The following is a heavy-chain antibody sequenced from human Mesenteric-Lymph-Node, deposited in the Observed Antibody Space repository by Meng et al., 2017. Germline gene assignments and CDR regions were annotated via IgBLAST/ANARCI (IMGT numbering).Heavy chain of an antibody. Sequence: VQLVQSCGFVVLPLGSRGLPLAASGFTFNEYYFTGIRQSPGQGLEWFASISPTGGSPSYADSVKGRFSISRDNSKTSLSLQMDSLRVEDTAIYYCARDHGFLNWFDPWGQGTLVTVSS. CDR1: GFTFNEYY. V-gene: IGHV3-11*04. J-gene: IGHJ5*02. CDR2: ISPTGGSP. D-gene: IGHD2/OR15-2a*01. CDR3: ARDHGFLNWFDP.